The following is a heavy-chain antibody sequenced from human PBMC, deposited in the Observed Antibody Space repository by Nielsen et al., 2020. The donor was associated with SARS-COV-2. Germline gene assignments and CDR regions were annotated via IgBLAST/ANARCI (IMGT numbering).Heavy chain of an antibody. CDR1: GFTFSSYG. CDR2: ISYDGSNK. D-gene: IGHD3-16*02. CDR3: AKDSDRSPVYYLDY. Sequence: GESLKISCAASGFTFSSYGMHWVRQAPGKGLEWVAVISYDGSNKYYADSVKGRFTISRDNSKNTLYLQMNSLRAEDTAVYYCAKDSDRSPVYYLDYWGQGTLVTVSS. V-gene: IGHV3-30*18. J-gene: IGHJ4*02.